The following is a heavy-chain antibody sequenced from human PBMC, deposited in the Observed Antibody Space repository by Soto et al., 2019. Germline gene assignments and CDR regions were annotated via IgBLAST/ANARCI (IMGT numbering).Heavy chain of an antibody. D-gene: IGHD2-2*01. CDR2: ISGGGATT. Sequence: EVQLLESGGGLVQPGGSLRLFCAASGFTFSSYAMSWVRQAPGKGLEWVSAISGGGATTYYADSVKGRFTISRDNSMDTLFLQMNSLRAEDTAVYYCAKGKASDGWDSWGQGTLVTVSS. V-gene: IGHV3-23*01. CDR1: GFTFSSYA. J-gene: IGHJ4*02. CDR3: AKGKASDGWDS.